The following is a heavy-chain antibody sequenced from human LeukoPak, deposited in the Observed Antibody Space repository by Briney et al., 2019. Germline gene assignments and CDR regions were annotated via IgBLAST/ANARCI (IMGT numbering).Heavy chain of an antibody. CDR1: GFTFSSYW. D-gene: IGHD1-26*01. Sequence: GGSLRLSCAASGFTFSSYWMSWVRQAPGKGLEWVANIKQDGSEKYYVDSVKGRFTISRDNAKNSLYLQMNSLRAEDTAVYYCARGRGSYLSYFDYWGQGTLVTVSS. CDR3: ARGRGSYLSYFDY. V-gene: IGHV3-7*04. CDR2: IKQDGSEK. J-gene: IGHJ4*02.